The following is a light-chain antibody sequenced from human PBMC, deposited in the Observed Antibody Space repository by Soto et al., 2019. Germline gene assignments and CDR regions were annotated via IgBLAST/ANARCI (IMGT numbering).Light chain of an antibody. J-gene: IGKJ1*01. Sequence: DIQMTQSPSSVSASVGDRVTITCRASQDIRSWLAWYQQKPGKAPKLLIYAASSLQSGVPSRFIGSGSGKDFTITISSLQPEDFATYYWQQSYSTFCQWTKVDIK. CDR1: QDIRSW. CDR2: AAS. CDR3: QQSYST. V-gene: IGKV1-12*01.